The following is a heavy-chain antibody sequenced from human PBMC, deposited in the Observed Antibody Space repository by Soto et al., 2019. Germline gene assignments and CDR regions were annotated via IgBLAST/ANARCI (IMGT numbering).Heavy chain of an antibody. CDR3: ARVGFMDLVISGGMDV. CDR2: INHSGST. CDR1: GGSFSGYY. J-gene: IGHJ6*02. V-gene: IGHV4-34*01. D-gene: IGHD3-10*01. Sequence: PSETLSLTCAVYGGSFSGYYWSWSRQPPGKGLEWIGEINHSGSTNYNPSLKSRLTLSVDMSKNQFSLNLSSVTAADTAVYYCARVGFMDLVISGGMDVWCQGNKVTVTS.